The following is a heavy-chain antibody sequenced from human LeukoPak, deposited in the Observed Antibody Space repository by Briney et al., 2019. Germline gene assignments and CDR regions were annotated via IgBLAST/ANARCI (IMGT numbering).Heavy chain of an antibody. D-gene: IGHD3-10*01. Sequence: GGSLRLFCAASGFRFSSHWMSWARQAPGKGLEWVANIKQDGSEKYYVDSVKGRFTISRDNAQNSLHLQMNSLRAEDTAVYYCARAPRRGVMDVWGTGTTVSVSS. CDR3: ARAPRRGVMDV. CDR2: IKQDGSEK. V-gene: IGHV3-7*01. CDR1: GFRFSSHW. J-gene: IGHJ6*03.